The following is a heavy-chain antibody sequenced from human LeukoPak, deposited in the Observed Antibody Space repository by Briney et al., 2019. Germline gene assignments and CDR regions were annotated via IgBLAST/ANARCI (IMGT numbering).Heavy chain of an antibody. J-gene: IGHJ3*02. CDR2: IYYTGRT. CDR1: GDSFSRNTYS. V-gene: IGHV4-39*01. Sequence: SETLSLTCTVSGDSFSRNTYSWGWIRQPPGKGLEWIGSIYYTGRTFYNPSLKSRVTISVDTSKNQFSLKLSSATAADTAVYYCARRGSMGGSFVGAFDIWGQGTMVTVSS. CDR3: ARRGSMGGSFVGAFDI. D-gene: IGHD1-26*01.